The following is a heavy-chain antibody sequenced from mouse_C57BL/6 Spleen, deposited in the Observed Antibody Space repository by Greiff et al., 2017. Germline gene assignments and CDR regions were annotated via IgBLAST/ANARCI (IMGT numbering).Heavy chain of an antibody. CDR1: GYTFTDYN. CDR3: ARCNYGTMGY. V-gene: IGHV1-18*01. D-gene: IGHD1-1*01. Sequence: EVKLQESGPELVKPGASVKIPCKASGYTFTDYNMDWVKQSHGKSLEWIGDINPNNGGTIYNQKFKGKATLTVDKSSSTAYMELRSLTSEDTAVYYCARCNYGTMGYWGQGTSVTVSS. J-gene: IGHJ4*01. CDR2: INPNNGGT.